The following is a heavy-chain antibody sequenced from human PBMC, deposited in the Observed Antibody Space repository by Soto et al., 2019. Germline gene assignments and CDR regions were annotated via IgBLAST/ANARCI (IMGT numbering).Heavy chain of an antibody. D-gene: IGHD2-15*01. CDR1: GGSLRSSSYY. J-gene: IGHJ4*02. CDR3: ARIVVVVAATFYFDY. CDR2: IYYSGST. V-gene: IGHV4-39*01. Sequence: SQTLSLTCTVSGGSLRSSSYYWGWIRQPPGKGLEWIGSIYYSGSTYYNPSLKSRVTISVDTSKNQFSLKLSSVTAADTAVYYCARIVVVVAATFYFDYWGQGTLVTVSS.